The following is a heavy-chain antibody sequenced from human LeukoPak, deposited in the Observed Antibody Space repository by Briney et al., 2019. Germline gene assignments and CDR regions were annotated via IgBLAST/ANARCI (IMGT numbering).Heavy chain of an antibody. D-gene: IGHD3-3*01. CDR3: ARGLWTPGYYYYGMDV. CDR1: GYTFTSYA. CDR2: INTNTGNP. J-gene: IGHJ6*02. Sequence: ASVKVSSKASGYTFTSYAMNWVRQAPGQGLEWMGWINTNTGNPTYAQGFTGRFVFSLDTSVSTAYLQISSLKAEDTAVYYCARGLWTPGYYYYGMDVWGQGTTVTVSS. V-gene: IGHV7-4-1*02.